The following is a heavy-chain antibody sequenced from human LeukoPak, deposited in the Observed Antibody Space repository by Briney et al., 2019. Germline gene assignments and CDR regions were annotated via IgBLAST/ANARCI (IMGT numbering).Heavy chain of an antibody. Sequence: GGSLRLSCAASGFTFSNYAMSWVRQAPGKGLEWVSSISSSSSYIYYADSVKGRFTISRDNAKNSLYLQMNSLRAEDTAVYYCARVPFNYYDSQRPSDYWGQGTLVTVSS. D-gene: IGHD3-22*01. CDR2: ISSSSSYI. V-gene: IGHV3-21*01. J-gene: IGHJ4*02. CDR1: GFTFSNYA. CDR3: ARVPFNYYDSQRPSDY.